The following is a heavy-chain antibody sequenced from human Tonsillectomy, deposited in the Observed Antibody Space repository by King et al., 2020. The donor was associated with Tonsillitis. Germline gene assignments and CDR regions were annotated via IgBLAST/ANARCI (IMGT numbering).Heavy chain of an antibody. V-gene: IGHV3-21*01. CDR3: ARDLFVDVGGTFDF. CDR1: RFTFSSYS. Sequence: VQLVEAGGGLVKPGGSLRLSCAASRFTFSSYSMNWVRQAPGKGLEWVSSISSSSVYIYYADSVKGRFTISRDNAKNSLYLQMNSLRAEDTAVYYCARDLFVDVGGTFDFWGQGTQVTVSS. CDR2: ISSSSVYI. D-gene: IGHD4-23*01. J-gene: IGHJ4*02.